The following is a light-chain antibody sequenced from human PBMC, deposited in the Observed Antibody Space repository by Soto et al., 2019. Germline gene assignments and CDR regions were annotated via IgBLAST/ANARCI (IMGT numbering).Light chain of an antibody. CDR3: SSYAGSNNYV. V-gene: IGLV2-8*01. CDR2: EVS. J-gene: IGLJ1*01. CDR1: SSDVGGYNY. Sequence: QSVRTQPPSASLSPGQSVTISCTGTSSDVGGYNYVSWYQQHPGKAPKLMIYEVSKRPSGVPDRFSGSKSGNTASLTVSGLQAEDEADYYCSSYAGSNNYVFGTGTKVTVL.